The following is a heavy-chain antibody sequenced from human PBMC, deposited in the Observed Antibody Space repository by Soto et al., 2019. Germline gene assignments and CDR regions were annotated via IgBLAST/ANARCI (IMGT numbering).Heavy chain of an antibody. CDR1: GFSLSTSGVG. J-gene: IGHJ5*02. CDR2: IHWDDEK. V-gene: IGHV2-5*02. D-gene: IGHD2-2*01. Sequence: SGPTLVNPTQTLTLTCTFSGFSLSTSGVGVGWIRQPPGKALEWLALIHWDDEKRYSPSLKSRLTITKDTSKNQVVLTMTNMAPVDTATYYCAHSLFSLGYCISSSCYSFDWFDPWGQGTLVTVSS. CDR3: AHSLFSLGYCISSSCYSFDWFDP.